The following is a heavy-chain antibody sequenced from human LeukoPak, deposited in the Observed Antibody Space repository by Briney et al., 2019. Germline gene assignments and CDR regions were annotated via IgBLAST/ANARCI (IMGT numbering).Heavy chain of an antibody. J-gene: IGHJ3*02. CDR1: GFTFSSYA. CDR2: ISGSGGST. Sequence: GGSLSLSCAASGFTFSSYAMSWVRQAPGKGLEWVSAISGSGGSTYYADSVKGRFTISRDNSKNTLYLQMNSLRAEDTAVYYCAKWAVELVVPAAMGDAFDIWGQGTMVTVSS. D-gene: IGHD2-2*01. V-gene: IGHV3-23*01. CDR3: AKWAVELVVPAAMGDAFDI.